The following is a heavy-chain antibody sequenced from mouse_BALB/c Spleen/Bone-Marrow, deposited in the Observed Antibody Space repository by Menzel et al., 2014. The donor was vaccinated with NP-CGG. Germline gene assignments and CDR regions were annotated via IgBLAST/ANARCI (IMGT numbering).Heavy chain of an antibody. D-gene: IGHD1-1*01. CDR1: GYIFTEYT. V-gene: IGHV1-18*01. Sequence: VQLQQPGPELVKPGASVKISCKTSGYIFTEYTMHWVKQSLGKSLEWIGGINPYDGGTAYNQKFKDKATLAEDKSSSTVYMELRSLTSEDSAVYYCARRAYGSGYGFAYWGQGTLVTVSA. CDR2: INPYDGGT. J-gene: IGHJ3*01. CDR3: ARRAYGSGYGFAY.